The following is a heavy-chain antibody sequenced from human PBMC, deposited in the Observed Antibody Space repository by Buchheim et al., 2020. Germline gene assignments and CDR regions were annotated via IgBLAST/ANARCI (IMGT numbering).Heavy chain of an antibody. D-gene: IGHD2-21*01. CDR1: GFTFSSYG. Sequence: QVQLVESGGGVVQPGRSLRLSCAASGFTFSSYGMHWVRQAPGKGLEWVAVIWYDGSNKYYADSVKGRFTISRVNSKNTLYLQMNSLRAEDTAVYYCARDPLRGVKYFDYWGQGTL. V-gene: IGHV3-33*01. CDR2: IWYDGSNK. CDR3: ARDPLRGVKYFDY. J-gene: IGHJ4*02.